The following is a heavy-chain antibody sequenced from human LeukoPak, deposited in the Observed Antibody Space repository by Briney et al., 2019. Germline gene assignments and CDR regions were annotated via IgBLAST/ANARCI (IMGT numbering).Heavy chain of an antibody. V-gene: IGHV3-53*01. CDR1: GFTVSSNY. Sequence: GGSLRLSCAASGFTVSSNYMSWVRQAPGKGLEWVSVIYSGGSTYYADSVKGRFTISRDNSKNTLYLQMNSLRAEDTAVYYCARERWGDIVVVPAAKPNWFDPWGQGTLVTVSS. D-gene: IGHD2-2*02. J-gene: IGHJ5*02. CDR3: ARERWGDIVVVPAAKPNWFDP. CDR2: IYSGGST.